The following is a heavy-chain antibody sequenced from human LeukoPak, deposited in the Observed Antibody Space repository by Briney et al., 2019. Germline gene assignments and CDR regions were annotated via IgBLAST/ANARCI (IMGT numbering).Heavy chain of an antibody. CDR1: GGSISSYY. CDR2: TYTSGST. J-gene: IGHJ6*03. D-gene: IGHD3-9*01. V-gene: IGHV4-4*07. Sequence: SEALSLTCTVSGGSISSYYWSWIRQPAGKGLEWIGRTYTSGSTNYNPSLKSRVTMSVDTSKNQFSLKLSSVTAADTAIYYCASSTVLGYFAYMDVWGKGTTVTVSS. CDR3: ASSTVLGYFAYMDV.